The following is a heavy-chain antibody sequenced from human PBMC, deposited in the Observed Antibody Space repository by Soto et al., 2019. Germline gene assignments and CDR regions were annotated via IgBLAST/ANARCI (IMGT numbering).Heavy chain of an antibody. CDR2: IKQDGSEK. D-gene: IGHD3-3*01. Sequence: GGSLRLSCAASGFTFSSYWMSWVRQAPGKGLEWVANIKQDGSEKYYVDSVKGRFTISRDNAKNSLYLQMNSLRAEDTAVYYCARDLLYYDFWSGYSHYYYYMDVWGKGTTVTVSS. CDR3: ARDLLYYDFWSGYSHYYYYMDV. V-gene: IGHV3-7*01. CDR1: GFTFSSYW. J-gene: IGHJ6*03.